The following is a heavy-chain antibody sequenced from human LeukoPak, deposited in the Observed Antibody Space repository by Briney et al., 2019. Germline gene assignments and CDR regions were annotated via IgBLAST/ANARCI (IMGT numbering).Heavy chain of an antibody. J-gene: IGHJ4*02. Sequence: GASVKVSCKASGYTFTSYDINWVRQATGQGLEWMGWMNPNSGNTGYAQKFQGRVTITADRFTSTAYMELSSLRFEDTAVYYCARDLGSSRYDFWSGSFSWGQGTLVTVSS. D-gene: IGHD3-3*01. CDR2: MNPNSGNT. CDR1: GYTFTSYD. CDR3: ARDLGSSRYDFWSGSFS. V-gene: IGHV1-8*01.